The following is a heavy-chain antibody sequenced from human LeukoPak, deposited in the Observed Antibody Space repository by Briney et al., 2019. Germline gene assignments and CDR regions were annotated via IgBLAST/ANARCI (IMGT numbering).Heavy chain of an antibody. Sequence: SVRVSCKASGGTFSSYAISWVRQAPGQGLEWMGGIIPIFGTANYAQKFQGRVTITTDESTSTAYMELSSLRSEDTAVYYCARGGQHPAKYYYYYYMDVWGKGTTVTVSS. D-gene: IGHD6-13*01. V-gene: IGHV1-69*05. J-gene: IGHJ6*03. CDR1: GGTFSSYA. CDR3: ARGGQHPAKYYYYYYMDV. CDR2: IIPIFGTA.